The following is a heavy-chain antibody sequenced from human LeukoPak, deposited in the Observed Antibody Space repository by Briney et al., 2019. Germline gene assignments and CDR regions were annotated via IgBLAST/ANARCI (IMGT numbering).Heavy chain of an antibody. D-gene: IGHD5-18*01. J-gene: IGHJ4*02. CDR3: ARVDTAMAH. CDR2: IYYSGSS. Sequence: SETLSLTCTVSGGSITSDDYFWNWIRQAPGKGLEWIGCIYYSGSSYYKPSLKSRLSMSVDTSKNVFSLRLSSVTAADTAVYYCARVDTAMAHWGQGTLVTVSS. CDR1: GGSITSDDYF. V-gene: IGHV4-30-4*08.